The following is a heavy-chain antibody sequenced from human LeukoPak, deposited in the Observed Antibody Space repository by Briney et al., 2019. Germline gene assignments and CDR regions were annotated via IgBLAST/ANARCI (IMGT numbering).Heavy chain of an antibody. CDR1: GGSISSTNW. D-gene: IGHD1-26*01. J-gene: IGHJ6*03. Sequence: PSETLSLTCAVSGGSISSTNWWSWVRQPPGKGLEWIGEIYRSGTTNYKPSLKSRVTISLDKSRNHFSLKLSSVTAADTAVYYCARDSRLYTGGYYYYYMDVWGRGTTVTISS. V-gene: IGHV4-4*02. CDR3: ARDSRLYTGGYYYYYMDV. CDR2: IYRSGTT.